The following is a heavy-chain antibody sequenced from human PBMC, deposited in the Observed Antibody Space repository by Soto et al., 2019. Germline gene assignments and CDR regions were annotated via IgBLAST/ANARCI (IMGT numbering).Heavy chain of an antibody. CDR1: GYSISSSNW. Sequence: QVQLQESGPGLVKPSDTLSLTCAVSGYSISSSNWWGWIRQPPGKGLEWIGYIYYSGTTYYNPSLKRRVTMSVDTDKNQFSLKLTSVTAVDTAVYYCARREIQGPIDYWGQGTLVTVSS. J-gene: IGHJ4*02. D-gene: IGHD1-26*01. CDR2: IYYSGTT. V-gene: IGHV4-28*01. CDR3: ARREIQGPIDY.